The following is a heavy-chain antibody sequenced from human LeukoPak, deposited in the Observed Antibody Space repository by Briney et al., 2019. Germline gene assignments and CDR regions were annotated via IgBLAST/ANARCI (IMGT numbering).Heavy chain of an antibody. CDR1: GFTFDNYA. D-gene: IGHD2-15*01. J-gene: IGHJ4*02. CDR3: AKAELGYCSGGRCSGWAPFDH. CDR2: ISRSSGSL. Sequence: GGSLRLSCEASGFTFDNYAMHWVRQAPGKGLGWVSGISRSSGSLGYADSVKGRFTISRDNAKNSLYLQMNSLRAEDTALYYCAKAELGYCSGGRCSGWAPFDHWGQGTLVTVSS. V-gene: IGHV3-9*01.